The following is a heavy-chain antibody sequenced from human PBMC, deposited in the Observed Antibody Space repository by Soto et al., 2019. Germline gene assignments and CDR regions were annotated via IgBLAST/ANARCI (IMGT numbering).Heavy chain of an antibody. J-gene: IGHJ4*02. Sequence: GGSLSLSCAASGFTFSSYAMSWVRQAPGKGLEWVSAISGIGGSTYYADSVKGRFTISRDNSKNTLYLQMNSLRAEDTAVYYCAKDLGYYDSSGSHYWGQGTLVTVSS. CDR2: ISGIGGST. CDR1: GFTFSSYA. D-gene: IGHD3-22*01. CDR3: AKDLGYYDSSGSHY. V-gene: IGHV3-23*01.